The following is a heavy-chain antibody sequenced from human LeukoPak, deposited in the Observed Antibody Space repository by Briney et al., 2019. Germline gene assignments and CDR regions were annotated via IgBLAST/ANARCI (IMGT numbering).Heavy chain of an antibody. CDR3: AELGITMIGGV. V-gene: IGHV3-7*01. D-gene: IGHD3-10*02. Sequence: GSLRLSCAASGFTFSRNWMTWVRQAPGKGLEWVANIKQDGSEKNYVDSVEGRFTISRDNANNSLYLQMNSLRAEDTAVYYCAELGITMIGGVWGKGTTVTISS. CDR2: IKQDGSEK. J-gene: IGHJ6*04. CDR1: GFTFSRNW.